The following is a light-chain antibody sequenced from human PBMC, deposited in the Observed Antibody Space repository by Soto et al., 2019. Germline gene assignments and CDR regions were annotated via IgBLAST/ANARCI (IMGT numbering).Light chain of an antibody. CDR1: SSNIGNNY. V-gene: IGLV1-51*01. Sequence: QSVLTQPPSVSAAPGQKVTISCSGSSSNIGNNYVSWYQQLPGTAPKLLIYDNNKRPSGIPGRFSGSKSGTSATLGITGLQTGDEADYYCGPWDSSLSEVVFGGGTQLTVL. CDR2: DNN. CDR3: GPWDSSLSEVV. J-gene: IGLJ2*01.